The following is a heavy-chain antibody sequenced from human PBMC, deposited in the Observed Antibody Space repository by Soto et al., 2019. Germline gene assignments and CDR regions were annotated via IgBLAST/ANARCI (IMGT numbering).Heavy chain of an antibody. J-gene: IGHJ5*02. Sequence: SETLSLTCAVYGGSVNGYYWNWIRQPPGKGLKWIGETNHTGGTHYNPSLKSRVTMSVDTSKNQFSLRLSSVTAADTAIYYCATRITVFGLLIPPFDPWGQGTLVTVSS. CDR1: GGSVNGYY. CDR2: TNHTGGT. CDR3: ATRITVFGLLIPPFDP. V-gene: IGHV4-34*01. D-gene: IGHD3-3*01.